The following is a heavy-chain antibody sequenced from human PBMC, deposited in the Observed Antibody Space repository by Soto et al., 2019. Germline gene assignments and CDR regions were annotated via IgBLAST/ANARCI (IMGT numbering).Heavy chain of an antibody. CDR3: ARQYDSSGDYYVFDAFDI. J-gene: IGHJ3*02. D-gene: IGHD3-22*01. V-gene: IGHV3-48*01. Sequence: GGSLRLSCAASGFTFSSYSMNWVRQAPGKGLEWVSYISSSSSTIYYADSVKGRFTISRDNAKNSLYLQMNSLRAEDTAVYYCARQYDSSGDYYVFDAFDIWGQGTMVTVSS. CDR2: ISSSSSTI. CDR1: GFTFSSYS.